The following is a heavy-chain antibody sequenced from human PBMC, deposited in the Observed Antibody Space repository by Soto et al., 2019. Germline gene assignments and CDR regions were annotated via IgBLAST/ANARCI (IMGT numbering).Heavy chain of an antibody. D-gene: IGHD5-18*01. V-gene: IGHV3-30*18. CDR1: GFTFSSYG. CDR3: AKSRVDTAMVTYYYFDY. CDR2: ISYDGSNK. Sequence: GGSLRLSCAASGFTFSSYGMHWVRQAPGNGLEWVAVISYDGSNKYYADSVKGRFTISRDNSKNTLYLQVNSLRAEDTAVYYCAKSRVDTAMVTYYYFDYWGQGTLVTVSS. J-gene: IGHJ4*02.